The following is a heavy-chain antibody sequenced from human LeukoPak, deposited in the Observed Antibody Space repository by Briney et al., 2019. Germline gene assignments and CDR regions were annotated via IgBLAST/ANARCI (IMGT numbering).Heavy chain of an antibody. Sequence: GGSLRLSCAASGFTFSDYYMSWIRQAPGKGLEWVSYISSSSSYTNYADSVKGRFTISRDNAKNSLYLQMNSLRAEDTAVYYCARDRVGSSWYYFDYWGQGTLVTVSS. CDR1: GFTFSDYY. D-gene: IGHD6-13*01. CDR2: ISSSSSYT. J-gene: IGHJ4*02. V-gene: IGHV3-11*06. CDR3: ARDRVGSSWYYFDY.